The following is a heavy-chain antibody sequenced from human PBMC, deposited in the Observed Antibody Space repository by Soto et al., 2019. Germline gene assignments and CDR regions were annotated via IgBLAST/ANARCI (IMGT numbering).Heavy chain of an antibody. J-gene: IGHJ4*02. Sequence: ASVKVSCKASGYTFTGYYMHWVRQAPGQGLEWMGWINPNSGGTNYAQKFQGRVTMTRDTSISTAYVELSRLRSDDTAVYYCARDGPSGIAAAGTAFDYWGQGTLVTVSS. CDR2: INPNSGGT. D-gene: IGHD6-13*01. CDR1: GYTFTGYY. V-gene: IGHV1-2*02. CDR3: ARDGPSGIAAAGTAFDY.